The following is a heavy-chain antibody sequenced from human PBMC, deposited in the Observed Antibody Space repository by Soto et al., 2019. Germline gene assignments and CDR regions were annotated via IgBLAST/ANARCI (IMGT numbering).Heavy chain of an antibody. J-gene: IGHJ4*02. D-gene: IGHD3-22*01. V-gene: IGHV3-74*01. CDR2: INSDGSST. CDR1: GFTFRSYW. CDR3: AKSPGMYYYDSSGYYHYDY. Sequence: GGALRLSCAASGFTFRSYWMQWVRQAPGKGLVWVSWINSDGSSTSYADSVKGRFTISRDNAKNTLYLQMNSLRAEDTAVYYCAKSPGMYYYDSSGYYHYDYWGQGT.